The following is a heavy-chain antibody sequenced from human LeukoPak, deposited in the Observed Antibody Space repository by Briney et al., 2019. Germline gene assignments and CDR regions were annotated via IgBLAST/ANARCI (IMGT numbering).Heavy chain of an antibody. CDR3: ARGGGSYYYYYMDV. J-gene: IGHJ6*03. CDR1: GGSISRCF. V-gene: IGHV4-59*01. CDR2: INCSGST. Sequence: SETLSLTCTVSGGSISRCFWNWIRQPPGKGLGWIGYINCSGSTNYNPSLESRVTISVDTSKNQFSLKLSSVTAADTAVYYCARGGGSYYYYYMDVWGKGTTVTVSS. D-gene: IGHD1-26*01.